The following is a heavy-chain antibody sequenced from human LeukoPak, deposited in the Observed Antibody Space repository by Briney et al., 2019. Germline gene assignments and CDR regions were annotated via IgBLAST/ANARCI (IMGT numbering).Heavy chain of an antibody. CDR2: ISYDGSNK. D-gene: IGHD3-10*01. Sequence: GGSLRLSCAASGFTFSSYAMHWVRQAPGKGLEWVAVISYDGSNKYYADSVKGRFTISRDNAKNSLYLQMNSLRAEDTAVYYCARVRFGGVYDAFDIWGQGTMVTVSS. V-gene: IGHV3-30*04. CDR3: ARVRFGGVYDAFDI. J-gene: IGHJ3*02. CDR1: GFTFSSYA.